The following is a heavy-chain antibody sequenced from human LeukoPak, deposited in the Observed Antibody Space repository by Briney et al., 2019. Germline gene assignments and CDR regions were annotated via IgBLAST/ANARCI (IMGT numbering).Heavy chain of an antibody. Sequence: SGTLSLTCAVSGGSISSGNWWSWVRQSPEKGLEWIGEIYHSGSTNYNPSLKSPVTMSVDKSKNQFSLKLSSVTAADTAVYYCVRIGVVGSFDYWGQGTLVTVSS. J-gene: IGHJ4*02. V-gene: IGHV4-4*02. D-gene: IGHD1-26*01. CDR1: GGSISSGNW. CDR2: IYHSGST. CDR3: VRIGVVGSFDY.